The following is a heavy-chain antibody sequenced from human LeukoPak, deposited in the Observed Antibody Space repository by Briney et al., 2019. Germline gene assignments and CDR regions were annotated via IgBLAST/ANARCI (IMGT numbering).Heavy chain of an antibody. CDR1: GGSISSGGYY. J-gene: IGHJ4*02. Sequence: SETLSLTCTVSGGSISSGGYYWSWIRQHPGKGLEWIGSIYYSGSTYYNPSLKSRVTISVDTSKNQFSLKLSSVTAADTAVYYCASRVNYDFWSGSQDYFDYWGQGTLVTVSS. CDR2: IYYSGST. CDR3: ASRVNYDFWSGSQDYFDY. D-gene: IGHD3-3*01. V-gene: IGHV4-39*01.